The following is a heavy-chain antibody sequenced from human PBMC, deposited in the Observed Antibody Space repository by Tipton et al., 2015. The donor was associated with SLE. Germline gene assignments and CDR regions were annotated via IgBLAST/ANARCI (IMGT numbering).Heavy chain of an antibody. Sequence: TLSLTCTVSGGSIRSGYFWGWLRQHPEKGLEWIGYIYYSGTSYCIPSLKSRVTISVDTSKNQFSLKLSSVTAADTAVYYCARDLGSYYGMDVWGQGTTVTVSS. V-gene: IGHV4-31*03. J-gene: IGHJ6*02. CDR1: GGSIRSGYF. CDR2: IYYSGTS. CDR3: ARDLGSYYGMDV. D-gene: IGHD2-15*01.